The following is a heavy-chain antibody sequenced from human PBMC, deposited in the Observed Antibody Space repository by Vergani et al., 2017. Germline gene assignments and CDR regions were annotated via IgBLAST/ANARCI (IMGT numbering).Heavy chain of an antibody. Sequence: EVQLVQSGAEVKKPGATMKISCKVSGYTFTDHYMHWVKQAPGKGLEWMGLVDPEDGETLYAEKFKGRVTIAADTSTDTDHLELSSLRSEDTAVYYCATPQTVTTGGMEVWGQGTTVIVSS. J-gene: IGHJ6*02. CDR2: VDPEDGET. CDR1: GYTFTDHY. V-gene: IGHV1-69-2*01. D-gene: IGHD4-17*01. CDR3: ATPQTVTTGGMEV.